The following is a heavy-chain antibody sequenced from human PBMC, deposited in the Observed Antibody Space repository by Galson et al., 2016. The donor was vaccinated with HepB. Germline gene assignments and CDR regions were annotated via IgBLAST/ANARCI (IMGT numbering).Heavy chain of an antibody. CDR1: GGTVSSYA. V-gene: IGHV1-69*13. CDR3: ASSGQYSSTWYGTAEDFQY. J-gene: IGHJ1*01. CDR2: IILMSGTP. D-gene: IGHD6-13*01. Sequence: SVKVSCKASGGTVSSYAIRWVRQAPGQGLEWMGGIILMSGTPSFAQKFQGRVTLTADESTSTAYMDLSSLRSEDTAVYYCASSGQYSSTWYGTAEDFQYWGQGTLVTVSS.